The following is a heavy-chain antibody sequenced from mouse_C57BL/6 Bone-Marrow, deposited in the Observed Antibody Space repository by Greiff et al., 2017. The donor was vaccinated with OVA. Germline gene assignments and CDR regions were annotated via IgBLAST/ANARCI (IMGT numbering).Heavy chain of an antibody. Sequence: VQLQQSGAELARPGASVKLSCKASGYTFTSYGISWVKQRTGQGLEWIGEIYPRSGNTYYNEKFKGKATLTADKSSSTAYMELRSLTSEDSAVYFCAREGGYYGYWYFDVGGTGTTVTVSA. D-gene: IGHD2-3*01. J-gene: IGHJ1*03. V-gene: IGHV1-81*01. CDR1: GYTFTSYG. CDR2: IYPRSGNT. CDR3: AREGGYYGYWYFDV.